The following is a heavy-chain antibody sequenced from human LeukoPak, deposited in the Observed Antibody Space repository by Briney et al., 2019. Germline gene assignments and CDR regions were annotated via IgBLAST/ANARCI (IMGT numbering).Heavy chain of an antibody. Sequence: GGSLKLTCAASGFSFSSYAMSWVRQAPGKGLEWVSSISGSGDNTYYAESVKGRFTISRDNSKNTLFLQMNSLRAEDTAVFYCAKRSGYTTGWFFDFWGQGTLVTVSS. CDR1: GFSFSSYA. V-gene: IGHV3-23*01. CDR3: AKRSGYTTGWFFDF. J-gene: IGHJ4*02. D-gene: IGHD6-19*01. CDR2: ISGSGDNT.